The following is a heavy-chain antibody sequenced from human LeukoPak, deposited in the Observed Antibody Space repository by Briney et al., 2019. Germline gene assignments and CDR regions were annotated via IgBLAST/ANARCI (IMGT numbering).Heavy chain of an antibody. J-gene: IGHJ4*02. CDR2: IYPGDSDT. CDR3: ARQEAKGGYDLGYFDY. D-gene: IGHD3-3*01. Sequence: GESLKISCKGSGYSFTSYWIGWVRQMPGKGLEWMGIIYPGDSDTRYSPSFQGQVTISADKSISTAYLQWSGLKASDTAMYYCARQEAKGGYDLGYFDYWGQGTLVTVSS. V-gene: IGHV5-51*01. CDR1: GYSFTSYW.